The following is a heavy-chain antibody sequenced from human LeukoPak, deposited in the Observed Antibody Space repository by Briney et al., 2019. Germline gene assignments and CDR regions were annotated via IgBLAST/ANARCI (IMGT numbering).Heavy chain of an antibody. V-gene: IGHV3-23*01. CDR1: GITLSNYG. CDR2: LSGSGGGT. Sequence: QPGGSLRLSCAVSGITLSNYGMSWVRQAPGKGLEWVAGLSGSGGGTNYADSVQGRFTISRDNPKNTLYFQMISLRAEDTAVYFCAKRGVVIRVFLVGFHKEAYYFDSWGQGALVTVSS. CDR3: AKRGVVIRVFLVGFHKEAYYFDS. J-gene: IGHJ4*02. D-gene: IGHD3-10*01.